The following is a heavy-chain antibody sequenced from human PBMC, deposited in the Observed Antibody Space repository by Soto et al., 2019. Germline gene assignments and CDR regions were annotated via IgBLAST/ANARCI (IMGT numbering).Heavy chain of an antibody. J-gene: IGHJ2*01. D-gene: IGHD6-19*01. V-gene: IGHV4-34*01. Sequence: QVQLQQWGAGLLKPSETLSLTCAVYGGSFSGYYWSWIRQPPGKELEWIGEINHSGSTNYNPSLKSRVTISVDTSKNQFSLKLSSVTAADTAVYYCARGAVAGTYWYFDLWGRGTLVTVSS. CDR1: GGSFSGYY. CDR3: ARGAVAGTYWYFDL. CDR2: INHSGST.